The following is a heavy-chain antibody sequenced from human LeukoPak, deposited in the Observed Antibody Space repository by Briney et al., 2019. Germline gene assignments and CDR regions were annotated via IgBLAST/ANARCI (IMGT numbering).Heavy chain of an antibody. D-gene: IGHD4-17*01. V-gene: IGHV3-21*01. Sequence: PGGVLRLSCAASGFTFSSYSMNWVRQAPGKGLEWVSSISSSSSYIYYADSVKGRFTISRDNSKNTLYLQMNSLRAEDTAVYYCARDWYGDYAGPTYYFDYWGQGTLVTVSS. J-gene: IGHJ4*02. CDR2: ISSSSSYI. CDR3: ARDWYGDYAGPTYYFDY. CDR1: GFTFSSYS.